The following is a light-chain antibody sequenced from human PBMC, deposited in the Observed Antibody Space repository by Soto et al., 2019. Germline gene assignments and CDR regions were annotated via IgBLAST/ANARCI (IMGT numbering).Light chain of an antibody. CDR2: LNSDGSH. V-gene: IGLV4-69*01. CDR1: SGHSSYA. CDR3: QTWGTGVWV. J-gene: IGLJ3*02. Sequence: QAVVTQAPSASASLGASVKLTCTLSSGHSSYAIAWHQQQPEKGPRFLMKLNSDGSHNKGDGIPVRFSGSSSGTERYLTISNLQSEDEADYYCQTWGTGVWVFGGGTKLTVL.